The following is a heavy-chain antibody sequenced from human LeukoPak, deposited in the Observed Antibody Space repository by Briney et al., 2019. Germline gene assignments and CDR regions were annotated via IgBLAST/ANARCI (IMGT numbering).Heavy chain of an antibody. CDR3: AGDPPLVSGPVYYYYYMDV. D-gene: IGHD5/OR15-5a*01. Sequence: GGSLRLSCAASGFTFSDYNMNWVRQAPGKGLEWVSSISRSSYYIYYRDSVKGRFTISRDNAKNSLYLQMNSLRAEDTAVYYCAGDPPLVSGPVYYYYYMDVWGKGTTVTVSS. CDR2: ISRSSYYI. CDR1: GFTFSDYN. J-gene: IGHJ6*03. V-gene: IGHV3-21*01.